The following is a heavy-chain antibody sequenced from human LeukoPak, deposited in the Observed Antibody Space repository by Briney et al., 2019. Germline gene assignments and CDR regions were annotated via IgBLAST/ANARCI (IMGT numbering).Heavy chain of an antibody. V-gene: IGHV4-39*07. CDR1: GGSISSSSYY. Sequence: PSETLSLTCTVSGGSISSSSYYWGWIRQPPGKGLEWIGSIYYSGSTYYNPSLKSRVTISVDTSKNQFSLKLSSVTAADTAVYYCARGEIGNCSGGSCLNWFDPWGQGTLVTVSS. J-gene: IGHJ5*02. D-gene: IGHD2-15*01. CDR2: IYYSGST. CDR3: ARGEIGNCSGGSCLNWFDP.